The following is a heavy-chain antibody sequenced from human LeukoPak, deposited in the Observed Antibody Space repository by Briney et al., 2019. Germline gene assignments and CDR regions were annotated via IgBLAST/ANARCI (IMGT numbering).Heavy chain of an antibody. CDR3: AKTGEQWLGSYYYYYMDV. D-gene: IGHD6-19*01. V-gene: IGHV3-23*01. CDR1: GFTFSSYW. Sequence: GGSLRLSCAASGFTFSSYWMSWVRQAPGKGLEWVSAISGSGGSTYYADSVKGRFTISRDNSKNTLYLQMNSLRVEDTAVFYCAKTGEQWLGSYYYYYMDVWGKGTTVTISS. J-gene: IGHJ6*03. CDR2: ISGSGGST.